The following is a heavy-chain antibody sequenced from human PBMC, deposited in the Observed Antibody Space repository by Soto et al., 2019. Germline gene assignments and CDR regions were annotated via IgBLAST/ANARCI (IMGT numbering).Heavy chain of an antibody. V-gene: IGHV3-74*03. D-gene: IGHD3-16*01. CDR1: GFTFGNHW. J-gene: IGHJ3*02. CDR2: IDSEGSTI. CDR3: ASGWSYGAFDI. Sequence: GGSLRLSCGASGFTFGNHWMHWVRQVPGKGLVWVSRIDSEGSTITYADSVKGRFTVSRDNAKNTLYLQLNSLRAEDTAVYYCASGWSYGAFDICGQGTMVTVSS.